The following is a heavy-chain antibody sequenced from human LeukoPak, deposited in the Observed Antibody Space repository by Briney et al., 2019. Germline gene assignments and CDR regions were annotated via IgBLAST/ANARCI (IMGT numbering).Heavy chain of an antibody. CDR3: ATYSRGMTTVTPYCFDY. CDR1: GYTLTELS. D-gene: IGHD4-17*01. Sequence: ASVKVSCKVSGYTLTELSMHWVRQAPGKGLEWMGGFDPEDGETIYAQKFQGRVTMTEGTSTDTAYMELSSLRSEDTAVYYCATYSRGMTTVTPYCFDYWGQGTLVTVSS. J-gene: IGHJ4*02. V-gene: IGHV1-24*01. CDR2: FDPEDGET.